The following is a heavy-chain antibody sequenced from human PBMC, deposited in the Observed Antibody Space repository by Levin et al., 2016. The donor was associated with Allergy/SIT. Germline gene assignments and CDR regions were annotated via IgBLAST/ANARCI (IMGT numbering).Heavy chain of an antibody. CDR3: ARAGIFRYFDIDY. D-gene: IGHD3-9*01. Sequence: GGSLRLSCAASGFAFSSFGMHWVRQAPGKGLEWVAVMSHDGSYKYYADSVKGRFTISRDEAKNTLYLQMNTLRTEDTAVYFCARAGIFRYFDIDYWGQGTLITVSS. J-gene: IGHJ4*02. V-gene: IGHV3-30*03. CDR2: MSHDGSYK. CDR1: GFAFSSFG.